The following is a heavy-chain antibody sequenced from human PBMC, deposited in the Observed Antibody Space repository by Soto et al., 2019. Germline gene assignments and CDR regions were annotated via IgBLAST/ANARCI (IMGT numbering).Heavy chain of an antibody. CDR1: GFTVSSNY. V-gene: IGHV3-53*04. J-gene: IGHJ4*02. CDR2: IYSGGST. Sequence: EVQLVESGGGLVQPGGSLRLSCAASGFTVSSNYMSWVRQAPGKGLEWVSVIYSGGSTYYADSVKGRFTISRHNSKNTLYLQMNSLRAEDTAVYYCARVGGLLLQYLEIYFDYWGQGTLVTVSS. D-gene: IGHD4-4*01. CDR3: ARVGGLLLQYLEIYFDY.